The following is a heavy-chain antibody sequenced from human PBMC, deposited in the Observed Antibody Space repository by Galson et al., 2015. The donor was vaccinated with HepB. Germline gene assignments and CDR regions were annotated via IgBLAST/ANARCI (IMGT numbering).Heavy chain of an antibody. Sequence: SVKVSCKASSYTFTNYGISWVRQAPGQGLEWMGWVSAYNGNTNYAQKFQGRVTMTTDTSTSTAYMELRSLRSDDTAVYYCARDGVLEFRGVIKLYSYYGTDVWGQGTTVTVSS. CDR3: ARDGVLEFRGVIKLYSYYGTDV. V-gene: IGHV1-18*01. J-gene: IGHJ6*02. CDR2: VSAYNGNT. CDR1: SYTFTNYG. D-gene: IGHD3-10*01.